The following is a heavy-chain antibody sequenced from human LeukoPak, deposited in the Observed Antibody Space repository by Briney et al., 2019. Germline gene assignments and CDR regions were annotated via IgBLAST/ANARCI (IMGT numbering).Heavy chain of an antibody. CDR2: ISGGATRT. J-gene: IGHJ4*02. Sequence: GGSLRLSCAASGFIFHTYDMSWVRQAPGKGPVWVSGISGGATRTYYTDSVTGRFTISRDNSKNTLYLQMHSLRVEDTAVYFCTNILEIVATVAVTFWGRGTLVTVSS. CDR1: GFIFHTYD. CDR3: TNILEIVATVAVTF. V-gene: IGHV3-23*01. D-gene: IGHD2-21*01.